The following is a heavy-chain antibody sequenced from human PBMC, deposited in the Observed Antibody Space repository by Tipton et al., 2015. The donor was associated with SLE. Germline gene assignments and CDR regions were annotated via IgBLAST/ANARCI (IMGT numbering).Heavy chain of an antibody. Sequence: QVQLVQSGPEVKKPGASVKVSCKASGYTFTTYGISWVRQAPGQGLEWMGWISAYNGYTNYAQKLQGRVTMTTDTSTSTAYMELRSLRSDDTAVYYCVRDPGIAAAPNWFDPWGQGTLVTVSS. CDR3: VRDPGIAAAPNWFDP. J-gene: IGHJ5*02. CDR2: ISAYNGYT. CDR1: GYTFTTYG. V-gene: IGHV1-18*01. D-gene: IGHD6-13*01.